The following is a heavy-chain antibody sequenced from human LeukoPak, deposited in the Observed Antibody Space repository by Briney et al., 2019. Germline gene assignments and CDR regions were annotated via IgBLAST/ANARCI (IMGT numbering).Heavy chain of an antibody. V-gene: IGHV4-59*01. CDR2: IYYSGST. J-gene: IGHJ6*02. CDR3: ARDGGRLGLLPDV. D-gene: IGHD2-15*01. CDR1: GGSISSYY. Sequence: SETLSLTCTVSGGSISSYYWSWIRQPPGKGLEWIGYIYYSGSTNYNPSLKSRVTISVDTSKNQFSLKLSSVTAADTAVYYCARDGGRLGLLPDVWGQGTTVTVSS.